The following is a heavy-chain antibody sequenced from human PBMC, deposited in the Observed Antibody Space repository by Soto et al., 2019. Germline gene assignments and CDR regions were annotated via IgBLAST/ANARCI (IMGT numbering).Heavy chain of an antibody. J-gene: IGHJ4*02. D-gene: IGHD3-22*01. CDR1: GGSISSGDYY. Sequence: TSETLSLTCTVSGGSISSGDYYWSWIRQPPGKGLEWIGYIYYSGSTYYNPSLKSRVTISVDTSKNQFSLKLSSVTAADTAVYYCARSQGEGYYDSSGIHYFDYWGQGTQVTVSS. V-gene: IGHV4-30-4*01. CDR3: ARSQGEGYYDSSGIHYFDY. CDR2: IYYSGST.